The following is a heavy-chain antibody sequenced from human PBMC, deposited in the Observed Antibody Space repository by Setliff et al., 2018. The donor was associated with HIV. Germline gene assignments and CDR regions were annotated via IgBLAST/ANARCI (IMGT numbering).Heavy chain of an antibody. Sequence: PSETLSLTCAVYGGSFSGYYWGWIRHPPGKGLEWIGEIKHNGNSNSNPSLKSRLTLSVDTSKNQFSLKLKSVTAADTAVYYCARHAGGQRGSSWYGHWFDPWGQGTLVTVSS. CDR1: GGSFSGYY. CDR2: IKHNGNS. V-gene: IGHV4-34*01. CDR3: ARHAGGQRGSSWYGHWFDP. D-gene: IGHD6-13*01. J-gene: IGHJ5*02.